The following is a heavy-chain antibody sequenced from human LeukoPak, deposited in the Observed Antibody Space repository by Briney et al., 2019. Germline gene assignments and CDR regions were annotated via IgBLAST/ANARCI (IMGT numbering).Heavy chain of an antibody. D-gene: IGHD3-10*01. CDR3: ARDMGGSGSYYYYYYYGMDV. Sequence: GGSLRISCAASGFTFSRYEMNWVRQAPGKGLEWVSYISSSGSTIYYADSVKGRFTISRDNAKNSLYLQMNSLRAEDTAIYYCARDMGGSGSYYYYYYYGMDVWGQGTTVTVSS. CDR2: ISSSGSTI. V-gene: IGHV3-48*03. J-gene: IGHJ6*02. CDR1: GFTFSRYE.